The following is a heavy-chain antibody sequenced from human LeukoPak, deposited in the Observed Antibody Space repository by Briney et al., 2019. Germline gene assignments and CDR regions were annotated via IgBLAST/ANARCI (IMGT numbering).Heavy chain of an antibody. Sequence: GGSLRLPCAASGLTFSSYWMSWVRQAPGKGLEWVANIKQDGSEKYYVDSVKGRFTISRDNAKNSLYLQMNSLRAEDTAVYYCASSGSLDYWGQGTLVTVSS. CDR2: IKQDGSEK. D-gene: IGHD3-10*01. V-gene: IGHV3-7*03. CDR1: GLTFSSYW. J-gene: IGHJ4*02. CDR3: ASSGSLDY.